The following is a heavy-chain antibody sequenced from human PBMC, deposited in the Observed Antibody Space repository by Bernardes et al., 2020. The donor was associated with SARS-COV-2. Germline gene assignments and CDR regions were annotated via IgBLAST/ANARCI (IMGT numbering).Heavy chain of an antibody. CDR2: IYHGGST. J-gene: IGHJ1*01. CDR1: GVSIVTANW. V-gene: IGHV4-4*02. D-gene: IGHD3-22*01. CDR3: ARANFPNYYDSSAYQYFQD. Sequence: SETLSLTCAVSGVSIVTANWWSCVLQAPGKGLEWIGQIYHGGSTDYNPSLKSRVTISVDKSKNHFSLRLSSVAAADTAVYYCARANFPNYYDSSAYQYFQDWGQGTLVTVSS.